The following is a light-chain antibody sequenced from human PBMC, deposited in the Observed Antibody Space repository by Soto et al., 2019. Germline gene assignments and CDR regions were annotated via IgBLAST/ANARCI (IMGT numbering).Light chain of an antibody. CDR2: DVT. J-gene: IGLJ3*02. CDR1: TSDVGGYNF. Sequence: QSALTQPASVSGSPGQSITISCTGTTSDVGGYNFVSWYQQYPGKVPKFIIYDVTNRPSGVSNRFSGSKSGNTASLTISGLQAEDEADYYCCSYRATNTWVFGGGTKLTVL. CDR3: CSYRATNTWV. V-gene: IGLV2-14*03.